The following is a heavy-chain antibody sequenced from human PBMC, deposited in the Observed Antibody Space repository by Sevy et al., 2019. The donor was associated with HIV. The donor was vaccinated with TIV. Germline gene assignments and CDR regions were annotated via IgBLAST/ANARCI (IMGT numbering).Heavy chain of an antibody. CDR3: ARGGGNGWYYFDY. CDR1: GGTFSSYG. V-gene: IGHV1-69*13. Sequence: ASVKVSCKASGGTFSSYGISWVRQAPGLGLEWMGGIIPILGTVNYAQKFQGRVTITADESTKTAYMEQSSLRSEDTAVYYCARGGGNGWYYFDYWGQETLVTVSS. J-gene: IGHJ4*02. CDR2: IIPILGTV. D-gene: IGHD6-19*01.